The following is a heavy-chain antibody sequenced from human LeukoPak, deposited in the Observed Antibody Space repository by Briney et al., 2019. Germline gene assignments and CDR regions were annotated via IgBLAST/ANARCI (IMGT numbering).Heavy chain of an antibody. Sequence: ASVKVSCKASEYSFTGYYMHWMRQAPGQGLEWMGWISAYNGNTNYAQKLQGRVTMTTDTSTSTAYMELRSLRSEDTAVYYCARGHANYDTLAGYSIYAMDVWGQGTTVTVSS. CDR2: ISAYNGNT. V-gene: IGHV1-18*04. D-gene: IGHD3-9*01. J-gene: IGHJ6*02. CDR3: ARGHANYDTLAGYSIYAMDV. CDR1: EYSFTGYY.